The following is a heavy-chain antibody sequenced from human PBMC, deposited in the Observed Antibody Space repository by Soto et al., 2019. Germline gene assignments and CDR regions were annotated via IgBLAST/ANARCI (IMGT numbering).Heavy chain of an antibody. CDR2: IIPIFGTA. J-gene: IGHJ6*02. Sequence: ASVKVSFKASGGTFSSYAISWLRQAPGQGLEWMGGIIPIFGTANYAQKFQGRVTITADKSTSTAYMELSSLRSEDTAVYYCAREYSSSSGYYYGMDVWGQGTTVTVSS. CDR1: GGTFSSYA. V-gene: IGHV1-69*06. D-gene: IGHD6-6*01. CDR3: AREYSSSSGYYYGMDV.